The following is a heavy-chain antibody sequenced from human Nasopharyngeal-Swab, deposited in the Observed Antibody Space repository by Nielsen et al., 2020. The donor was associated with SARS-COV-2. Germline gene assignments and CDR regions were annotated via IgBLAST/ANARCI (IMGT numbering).Heavy chain of an antibody. V-gene: IGHV5-51*01. CDR3: ARRGSGSHGYYYGMDV. D-gene: IGHD1-26*01. CDR2: IYPGDSDT. CDR1: GYSFTSYW. J-gene: IGHJ6*02. Sequence: GESLKISCKGSGYSFTSYWIGWVRQMPGKGLEWMGIIYPGDSDTRYSPSLQGQVTISADKSISTAYLQWSSLKASDTAMYYCARRGSGSHGYYYGMDVWGQGTTVTVSS.